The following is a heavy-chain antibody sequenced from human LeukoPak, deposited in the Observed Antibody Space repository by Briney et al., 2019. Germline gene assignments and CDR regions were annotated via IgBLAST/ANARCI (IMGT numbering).Heavy chain of an antibody. CDR1: GFTFSSYW. J-gene: IGHJ4*02. V-gene: IGHV3-74*01. CDR3: AREVYSSGWSSFDY. CDR2: INSDGSST. Sequence: SGGSLRLSCAAPGFTFSSYWMHWVRPAPGKGLVWVSRINSDGSSTIHADSVKGRFTISRDNAKNTLYLQMNSLRAGDTAVYYCAREVYSSGWSSFDYWGQGTLVTVSS. D-gene: IGHD6-19*01.